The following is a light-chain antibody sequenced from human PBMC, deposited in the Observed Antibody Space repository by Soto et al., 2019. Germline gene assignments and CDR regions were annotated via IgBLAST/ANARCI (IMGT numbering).Light chain of an antibody. CDR1: HNIERW. CDR3: QQFAKSST. CDR2: DAT. J-gene: IGKJ1*01. Sequence: IQMTQSPSTLSASVGDRVTITCRASHNIERWMAWYQQKRGRAPSLLIFDATTLHSGVPSRFSGGESGTEFTRNIIGLQPDDFATSYCQQFAKSSTFGQGTTVEIK. V-gene: IGKV1-5*01.